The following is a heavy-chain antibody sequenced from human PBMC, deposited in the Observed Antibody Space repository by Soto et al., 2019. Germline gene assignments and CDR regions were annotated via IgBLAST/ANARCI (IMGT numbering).Heavy chain of an antibody. J-gene: IGHJ6*02. CDR2: LIPIFGTA. Sequence: SVKVSCKASGVTFSSYAISWVRQAPGQGLEWMGGLIPIFGTANYAQKFQGRVTITADESTSTAYMELSSLRSEDTAVYYCARPAAAGHGMGYYYGMDVWGQGTTVTVSS. CDR3: ARPAAAGHGMGYYYGMDV. V-gene: IGHV1-69*13. CDR1: GVTFSSYA. D-gene: IGHD6-13*01.